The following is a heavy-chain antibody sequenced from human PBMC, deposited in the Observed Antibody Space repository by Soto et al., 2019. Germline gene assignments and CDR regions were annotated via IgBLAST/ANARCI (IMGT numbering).Heavy chain of an antibody. CDR1: GGSISSGGYY. CDR2: IYYSGST. D-gene: IGHD2-2*01. Sequence: SETLSLTCTVSGGSISSGGYYWSWIRQHPGKGLEWIGYIYYSGSTYYNPSLKSRVTISVDTSKNHFSLKLSSVTAADTAVYYCARLGYCSSTSCYVLILDYWGQGTLVTVSS. V-gene: IGHV4-31*03. CDR3: ARLGYCSSTSCYVLILDY. J-gene: IGHJ4*02.